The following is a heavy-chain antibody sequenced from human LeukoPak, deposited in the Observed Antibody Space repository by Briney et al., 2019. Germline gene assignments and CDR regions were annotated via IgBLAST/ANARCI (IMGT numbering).Heavy chain of an antibody. D-gene: IGHD5-18*01. Sequence: GGSLRLSCAASGFTVSSNYMSWVRQAPGKGLEWVSIIYSGGGTYYADSVKGRFTTSRDNSKNTLYLQMNSLRAEDTAVYFCVRVGYSYGYGDWNHFDYWGQGTLVTVSS. CDR1: GFTVSSNY. J-gene: IGHJ4*02. CDR2: IYSGGGT. CDR3: VRVGYSYGYGDWNHFDY. V-gene: IGHV3-66*02.